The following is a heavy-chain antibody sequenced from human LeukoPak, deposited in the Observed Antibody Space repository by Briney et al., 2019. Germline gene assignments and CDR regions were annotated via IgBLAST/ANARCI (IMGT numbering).Heavy chain of an antibody. CDR2: IKQAGSEN. D-gene: IGHD6-19*01. CDR3: ASGGGWVFNN. V-gene: IGHV3-7*01. Sequence: PGGSLRLSCAASGFMFSSYWMTWVRQAPGKRLEWVANIKQAGSENSYVDSVKGRFTISRDNAKNSLYLQINSLRAEDTAVYYCASGGGWVFNNWGQGTLVTVSS. J-gene: IGHJ4*02. CDR1: GFMFSSYW.